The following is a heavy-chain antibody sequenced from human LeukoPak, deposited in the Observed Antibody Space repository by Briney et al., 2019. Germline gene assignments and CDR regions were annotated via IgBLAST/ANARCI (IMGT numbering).Heavy chain of an antibody. J-gene: IGHJ4*02. Sequence: ASVKVSCKASGGTFSSYAISWVRQAPGQGLEWMGGTIPIFGTASYAQKFQGRVTITADESTSTAYMELSSLRSEDTAVYYCARGTGTRFGYYFDYWGQGTLVTVSS. V-gene: IGHV1-69*13. CDR2: TIPIFGTA. CDR1: GGTFSSYA. D-gene: IGHD1-1*01. CDR3: ARGTGTRFGYYFDY.